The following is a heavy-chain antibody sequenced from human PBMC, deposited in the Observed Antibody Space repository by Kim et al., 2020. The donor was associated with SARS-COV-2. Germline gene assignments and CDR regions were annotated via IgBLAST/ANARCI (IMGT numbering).Heavy chain of an antibody. V-gene: IGHV3-73*01. J-gene: IGHJ6*02. CDR3: TRHDVYSSSCMDV. Sequence: GGSLRLSCAASGFTFSGSAMHWVRQASGKGLEWVGRIRSQANSYATAYVASVKGRFTISRDDSKNTAYLQMNSLKTEDTAVYYCTRHDVYSSSCMDVWGQGTTVTVSS. CDR2: IRSQANSYAT. D-gene: IGHD6-13*01. CDR1: GFTFSGSA.